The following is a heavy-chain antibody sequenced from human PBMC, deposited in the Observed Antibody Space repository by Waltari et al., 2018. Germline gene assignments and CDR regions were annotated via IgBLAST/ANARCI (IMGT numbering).Heavy chain of an antibody. CDR3: VRGSTGIIFDY. J-gene: IGHJ4*02. CDR1: GFTFHDYG. Sequence: EVQLVESGGGVVGPGGYLRLSCAGFGFTFHDYGLTWVRQVPGRGLEWVSGINWNGGRTRYTESVKGRFTISRDNAKNSLYLQMNSLRAEDTALYYCVRGSTGIIFDYWGQGTLVTVSS. CDR2: INWNGGRT. V-gene: IGHV3-20*04. D-gene: IGHD1-1*01.